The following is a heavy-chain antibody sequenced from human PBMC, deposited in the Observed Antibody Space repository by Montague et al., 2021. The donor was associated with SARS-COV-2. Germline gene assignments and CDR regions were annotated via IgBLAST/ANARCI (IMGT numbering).Heavy chain of an antibody. CDR3: ARDRTFRDGYLDAFEI. Sequence: SETLSLTCGVSGDSIMSYHWSWVRKPPGRGLEWIGSIYHSGTTYYNPSLKSRVTISVDTSKNQFSLKMYSVTAADTAQFYCARDRTFRDGYLDAFEIWGQGTMVTVSS. J-gene: IGHJ3*02. V-gene: IGHV4-38-2*02. D-gene: IGHD5-24*01. CDR2: IYHSGTT. CDR1: GDSIMSYH.